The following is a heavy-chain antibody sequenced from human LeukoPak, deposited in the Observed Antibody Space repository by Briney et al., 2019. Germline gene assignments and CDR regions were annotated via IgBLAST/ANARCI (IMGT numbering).Heavy chain of an antibody. CDR1: GGSFSGYY. Sequence: PSETLSLTXAVYGGSFSGYYWSWIRQPPGKGLEWIGEINHSGSTNYNPSLKSRVAISVDTSKNQFSLKLSSVTAADTAVYYCARPYGSGSYYRVEHWGQGTLVTVSS. CDR3: ARPYGSGSYYRVEH. V-gene: IGHV4-34*01. D-gene: IGHD3-10*01. CDR2: INHSGST. J-gene: IGHJ4*02.